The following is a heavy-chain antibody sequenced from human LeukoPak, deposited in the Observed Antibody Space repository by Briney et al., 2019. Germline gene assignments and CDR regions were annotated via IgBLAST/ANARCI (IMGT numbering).Heavy chain of an antibody. J-gene: IGHJ4*02. D-gene: IGHD7-27*01. Sequence: GSLRLSCTASGFTFSSYWMTWVRQAPGKGLEWVANIKQDGSEKNYVDSVKGRFTVSRDNAKNSLHLQMNSLRAEDTAVYYCAKDGGLWVSAHWGDSWGRGTLVTVSS. V-gene: IGHV3-7*03. CDR1: GFTFSSYW. CDR3: AKDGGLWVSAHWGDS. CDR2: IKQDGSEK.